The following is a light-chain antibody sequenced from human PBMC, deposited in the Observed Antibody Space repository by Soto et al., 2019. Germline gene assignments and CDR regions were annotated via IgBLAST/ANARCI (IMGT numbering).Light chain of an antibody. Sequence: EIVMTQTPATLSVSQGERATLSCRASQSVSSNLAWYQQKPGQAPRLLMYGASTRATGLPARFSGSGSGTEFTLTITSLQSEDFAVYYCQQYNFWPYTFGQGTKLEIK. CDR2: GAS. J-gene: IGKJ2*01. CDR3: QQYNFWPYT. CDR1: QSVSSN. V-gene: IGKV3-15*01.